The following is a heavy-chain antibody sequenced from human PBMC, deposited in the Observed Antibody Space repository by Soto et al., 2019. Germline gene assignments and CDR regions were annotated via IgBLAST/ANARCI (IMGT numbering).Heavy chain of an antibody. D-gene: IGHD3-10*01. J-gene: IGHJ6*02. Sequence: ASVKVSCKASGYTFTSCDINWVRQATGQGLELMGWMNPNSGNTGYAQKFQGRVTMTRNTSISTAYMELSSLRSEDTAVYYCARVGTDYYGSGSLNYYYYGMDVWGQGTTVTVSS. CDR2: MNPNSGNT. CDR1: GYTFTSCD. CDR3: ARVGTDYYGSGSLNYYYYGMDV. V-gene: IGHV1-8*01.